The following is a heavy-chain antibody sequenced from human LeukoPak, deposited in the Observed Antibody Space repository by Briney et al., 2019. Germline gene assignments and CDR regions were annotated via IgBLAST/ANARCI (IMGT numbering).Heavy chain of an antibody. Sequence: SQTLSLTCTVSGGSISSGGYYWSWIRQHPGKGLEWIGYIYYSGSTYYNPSLKSRVTISVDTSKNQFSLKLSSVTTADTAVYYCAREGRLRQFDPWGQGTLVTVSS. CDR2: IYYSGST. CDR3: AREGRLRQFDP. CDR1: GGSISSGGYY. V-gene: IGHV4-31*03. J-gene: IGHJ5*02. D-gene: IGHD4-17*01.